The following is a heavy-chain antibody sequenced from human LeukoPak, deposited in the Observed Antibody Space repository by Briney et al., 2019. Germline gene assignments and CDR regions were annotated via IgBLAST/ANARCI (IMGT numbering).Heavy chain of an antibody. D-gene: IGHD1-7*01. CDR3: ARDRARVNYANGAFDI. J-gene: IGHJ3*02. CDR2: ISSSGSTI. CDR1: GFTFSDYY. Sequence: GGSLRLSCAASGFTFSDYYMSWIGQAPGKGLEGVYYISSSGSTIYYADSVKGRFTISRDNAKNSLYLQMNSLRAEDTAVYYCARDRARVNYANGAFDIWGQGTMVTVSS. V-gene: IGHV3-11*01.